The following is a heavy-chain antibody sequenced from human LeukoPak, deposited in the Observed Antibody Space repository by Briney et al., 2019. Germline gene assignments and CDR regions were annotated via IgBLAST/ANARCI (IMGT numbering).Heavy chain of an antibody. CDR1: GFTFSDYS. Sequence: PGGSLRLSCAASGFTFSDYSMNWVRQAPGKGLEWISYIGIDSGNTNYADSVKGRFTISGDKAKNSLYLQMNSLRVEDTAVYYCAREITMIVVNYYYYGMDVWGQGTTVTVSS. J-gene: IGHJ6*02. D-gene: IGHD3-22*01. CDR3: AREITMIVVNYYYYGMDV. V-gene: IGHV3-48*01. CDR2: IGIDSGNT.